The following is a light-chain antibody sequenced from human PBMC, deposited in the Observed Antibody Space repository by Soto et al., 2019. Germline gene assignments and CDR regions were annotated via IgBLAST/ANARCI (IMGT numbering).Light chain of an antibody. CDR3: QQYGTSPFT. CDR1: QSVSSY. Sequence: ELVLTHSPVTLSLSPGERATLSCRASQSVSSYLAWYQQKPGQAPKFLIYGASSRATGIPDRFSGSGSGTDFTLTISRLEPEDFAVYYCQQYGTSPFTFGPGTKVDIK. V-gene: IGKV3-20*01. J-gene: IGKJ3*01. CDR2: GAS.